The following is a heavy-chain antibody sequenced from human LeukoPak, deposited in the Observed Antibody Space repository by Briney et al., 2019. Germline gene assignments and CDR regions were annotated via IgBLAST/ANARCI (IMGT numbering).Heavy chain of an antibody. V-gene: IGHV1-46*03. D-gene: IGHD3-22*01. CDR1: GYTFTSYY. CDR3: ARGFSEYHDSTGYYGNFDY. CDR2: INPSSGST. Sequence: ASVKVSCKASGYTFTSYYMHLLRQAPGQGPEWMGIINPSSGSTRYAQKFQGRVTVTRDTSTSTVYMELSSLRSEDTAVYYCARGFSEYHDSTGYYGNFDYWGQGTLVTVSS. J-gene: IGHJ4*02.